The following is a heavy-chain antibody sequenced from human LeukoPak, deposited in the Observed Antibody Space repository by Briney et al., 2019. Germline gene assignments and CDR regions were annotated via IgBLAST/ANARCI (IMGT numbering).Heavy chain of an antibody. Sequence: SETLSLTCTVSGGSISSGSYYWSWIRQPAGKGLEWIGRIYTSGSTNHNPSLKSRVTISVDTSKNQFSLKLSSVTAADTAVYYCARALAVATYYFDYWGQGTLVTVSS. CDR2: IYTSGST. J-gene: IGHJ4*02. D-gene: IGHD6-19*01. CDR1: GGSISSGSYY. V-gene: IGHV4-61*02. CDR3: ARALAVATYYFDY.